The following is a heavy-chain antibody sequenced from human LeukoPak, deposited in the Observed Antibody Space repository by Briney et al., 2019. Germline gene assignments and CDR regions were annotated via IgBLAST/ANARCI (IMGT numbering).Heavy chain of an antibody. CDR2: MNPNNGNT. V-gene: IGHV1-8*01. CDR1: GYTFTSYD. D-gene: IGHD3-16*02. J-gene: IGHJ3*02. CDR3: ARDQYRNVWGSYRYPYAFDI. Sequence: GASVKVSCKASGYTFTSYDLIWVRQATGQGLEWMGWMNPNNGNTDYAQKFQGRVTMTRNTSISTAYMELSSLRSEDTAVYYCARDQYRNVWGSYRYPYAFDIWGQGTMVTVSS.